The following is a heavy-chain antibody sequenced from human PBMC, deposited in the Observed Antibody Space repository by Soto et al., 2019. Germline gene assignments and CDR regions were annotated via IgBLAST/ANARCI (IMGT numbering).Heavy chain of an antibody. CDR3: ARQFDYDTSGYYYAY. CDR2: IMPVFGRP. D-gene: IGHD3-22*01. J-gene: IGHJ4*02. CDR1: GGTFSKNT. Sequence: SVKVSCKASGGTFSKNTISWVRQAPGQGLEWMGGIMPVFGRPNYAQKFQGRVTITADEYTRTAYMELSRLKSDDTAVYYCARQFDYDTSGYYYAYWGQGTKVTVSS. V-gene: IGHV1-69*13.